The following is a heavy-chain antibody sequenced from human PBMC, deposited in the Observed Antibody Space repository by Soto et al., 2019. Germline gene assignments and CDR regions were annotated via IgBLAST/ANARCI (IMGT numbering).Heavy chain of an antibody. CDR3: SRGEQYSGRIFDY. CDR2: TYYRSKWYS. J-gene: IGHJ4*02. CDR1: GDSVSSNSAA. D-gene: IGHD1-26*01. Sequence: PSQTISLTCVISGDSVSSNSAAWNWIRQSPSRGLEWLGRTYYRSKWYSDYAASVESRITVNPDTSKNHFSLQLNSVTPEYTAVYYCSRGEQYSGRIFDYWGQGTLVTVSS. V-gene: IGHV6-1*01.